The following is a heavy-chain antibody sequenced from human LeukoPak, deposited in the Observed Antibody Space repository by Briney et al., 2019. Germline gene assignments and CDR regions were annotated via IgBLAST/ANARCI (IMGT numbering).Heavy chain of an antibody. CDR1: GYTFTGYY. J-gene: IGHJ5*02. D-gene: IGHD6-13*01. CDR3: ARDMVGLAADGNWFDP. V-gene: IGHV1-2*02. Sequence: ASVKVSCKASGYTFTGYYMHWVRQAPGQGLEWMGWINPNSGGTNYAQNFQGRVTMTRDTSISTAYMEVSRLRSDDTAVYYCARDMVGLAADGNWFDPWGQGTLVTVSS. CDR2: INPNSGGT.